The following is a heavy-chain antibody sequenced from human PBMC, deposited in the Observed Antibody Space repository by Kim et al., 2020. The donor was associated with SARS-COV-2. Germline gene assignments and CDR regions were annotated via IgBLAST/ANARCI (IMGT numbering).Heavy chain of an antibody. CDR3: AREGWLQLFDY. Sequence: GGSLRLSCAASGFTFSSYWMHWVRQAPGKGLVWVSRINSDGSSTSYADSVKGRFTISRDNAKNPLYLQMNSLRAEDTAVYYCAREGWLQLFDYWGQGTLVTVSS. V-gene: IGHV3-74*01. CDR2: INSDGSST. D-gene: IGHD5-12*01. J-gene: IGHJ4*02. CDR1: GFTFSSYW.